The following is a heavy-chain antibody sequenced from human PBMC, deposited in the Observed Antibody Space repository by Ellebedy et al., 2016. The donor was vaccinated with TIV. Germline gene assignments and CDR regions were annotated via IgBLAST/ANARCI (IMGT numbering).Heavy chain of an antibody. Sequence: MPSETLSLTCTVSGGAIGSYYWSWIRQPPGKGLEWIGYIYYSGTSNYNPSLKSRVTMSADTSKNQFPLKLSSVTAADTAVYYCARLQIPPSYCSGGSCLFRGLRFDPWGQGTLVTVSS. CDR1: GGAIGSYY. D-gene: IGHD2-15*01. V-gene: IGHV4-59*08. CDR3: ARLQIPPSYCSGGSCLFRGLRFDP. CDR2: IYYSGTS. J-gene: IGHJ5*02.